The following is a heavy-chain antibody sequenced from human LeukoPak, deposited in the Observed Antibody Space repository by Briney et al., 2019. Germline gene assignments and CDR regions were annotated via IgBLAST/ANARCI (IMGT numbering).Heavy chain of an antibody. Sequence: PSETLSLTCSVSGGSISSYHWSWIRQPPGEGLEWIGYNYNRGTTNYNPSLKSRVTISVDRSKNQFSLSLTSVTAADTAVYYCAREKASAGPHFEHWGRGILVTVSS. CDR1: GGSISSYH. CDR3: AREKASAGPHFEH. V-gene: IGHV4-59*01. J-gene: IGHJ5*02. D-gene: IGHD6-13*01. CDR2: NYNRGTT.